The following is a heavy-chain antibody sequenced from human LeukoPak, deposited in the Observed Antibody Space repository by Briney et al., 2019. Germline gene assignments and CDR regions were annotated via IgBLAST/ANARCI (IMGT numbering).Heavy chain of an antibody. Sequence: PGGSLRLSCAASGFTFSSYGMHWVRQAPGKGLEWVAVIWYDGSNKYYADSVKGRFTISRDNSKNTLYLQMNSLRAEDTAVYYCARDQCSSTSCYFDYWGQGTLVTVSS. D-gene: IGHD2-2*01. CDR2: IWYDGSNK. CDR3: ARDQCSSTSCYFDY. V-gene: IGHV3-33*01. J-gene: IGHJ4*02. CDR1: GFTFSSYG.